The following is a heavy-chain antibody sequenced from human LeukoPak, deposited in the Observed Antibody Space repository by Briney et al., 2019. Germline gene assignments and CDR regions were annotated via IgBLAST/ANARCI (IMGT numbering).Heavy chain of an antibody. CDR1: GYTFTGYY. J-gene: IGHJ4*02. V-gene: IGHV1-2*02. CDR3: ARVKEWELHYYFDY. D-gene: IGHD1-26*01. Sequence: GASVKVSCKASGYTFTGYYMHWLRQAPGEGLEWMGWINPNSGGTNYAQKFQGRVTMTRDTSISTAYMELSRLRSDDTAVYYCARVKEWELHYYFDYWGQGTLVTVSS. CDR2: INPNSGGT.